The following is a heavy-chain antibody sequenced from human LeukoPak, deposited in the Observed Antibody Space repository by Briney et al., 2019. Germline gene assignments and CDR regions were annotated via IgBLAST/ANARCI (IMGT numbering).Heavy chain of an antibody. Sequence: PSQTLSLTCTVSGGSISSGSYYWSSIRQPAGKGLEWIGRTYTSGSTNYNPSLKSRVTIPVDTSKNQFPLKLSSVTAADPAVYYGARESGYSSGYVDYWRQGTLVSVSS. CDR3: ARESGYSSGYVDY. CDR1: GGSISSGSYY. V-gene: IGHV4-61*02. J-gene: IGHJ4*02. D-gene: IGHD5-18*01. CDR2: TYTSGST.